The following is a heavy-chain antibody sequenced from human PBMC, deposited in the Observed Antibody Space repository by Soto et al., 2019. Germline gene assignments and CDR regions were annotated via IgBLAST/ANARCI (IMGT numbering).Heavy chain of an antibody. V-gene: IGHV5-51*01. J-gene: IGHJ6*02. Sequence: PCEALKISWKGSGYSFTSYSIGRVRHLPGKVLERMGIFYPGDSHTRYSPSFQGQVAISADKSISTAYLQWSRLKASDTAMYYCARLGIAAAGTEGMDVSSQGTTDTGSS. CDR2: FYPGDSHT. CDR3: ARLGIAAAGTEGMDV. D-gene: IGHD6-13*01. CDR1: GYSFTSYS.